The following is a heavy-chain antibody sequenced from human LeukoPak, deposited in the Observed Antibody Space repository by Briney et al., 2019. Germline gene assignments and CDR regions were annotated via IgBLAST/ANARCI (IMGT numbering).Heavy chain of an antibody. CDR3: ARADPDYGDYSPFDY. CDR1: GYTFTSYA. V-gene: IGHV1-3*01. D-gene: IGHD4-17*01. J-gene: IGHJ4*02. CDR2: INAGNGNT. Sequence: GASVKVSCKASGYTFTSYAMHWVRQAPGQRLEWMGWINAGNGNTKYSQKFQGRVTITRDTSASTAYMELSSLRSEDTAVYYCARADPDYGDYSPFDYWGQGTPVTVSS.